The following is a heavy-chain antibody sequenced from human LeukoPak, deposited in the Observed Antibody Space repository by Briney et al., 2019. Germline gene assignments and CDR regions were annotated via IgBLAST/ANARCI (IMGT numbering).Heavy chain of an antibody. CDR1: GGSFSGYY. CDR3: AGEYYDSSGYQINGDWFDP. CDR2: INHSGST. J-gene: IGHJ5*02. Sequence: SETLSLTCAVYGGSFSGYYWSWIRQPPGKGLEWIGEINHSGSTNYNPSLKSRVTISVDTSKNQFSLKLSSVTAADTAVYYCAGEYYDSSGYQINGDWFDPWGQGTLVTVSS. D-gene: IGHD3-22*01. V-gene: IGHV4-34*01.